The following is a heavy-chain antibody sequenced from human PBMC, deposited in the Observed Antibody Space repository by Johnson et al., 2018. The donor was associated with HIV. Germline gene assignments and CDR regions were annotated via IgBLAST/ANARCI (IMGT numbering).Heavy chain of an antibody. D-gene: IGHD7-27*01. J-gene: IGHJ3*02. Sequence: VQLVESGGGLVQPGRSLRLSCTASGLTFADTPMTWVRQAPGRGLEWVGRIKSEVDDGTTDYAAPVKGRFAISRDDSKHMLYLQMNSLKTEDTAVYYCTTDGGLGSFDIWGQGTMVAVSS. CDR2: IKSEVDDGTT. CDR1: GLTFADTP. V-gene: IGHV3-15*01. CDR3: TTDGGLGSFDI.